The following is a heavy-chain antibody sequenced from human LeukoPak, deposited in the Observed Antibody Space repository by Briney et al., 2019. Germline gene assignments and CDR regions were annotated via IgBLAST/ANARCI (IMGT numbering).Heavy chain of an antibody. CDR1: GYTFTSYG. J-gene: IGHJ4*02. CDR3: AGDLTGGGYDSSGGLLDY. V-gene: IGHV1-18*01. CDR2: ISAYNGNT. D-gene: IGHD5-12*01. Sequence: GASVKVSCKASGYTFTSYGISWVRQAPGQGLEWMGWISAYNGNTNYAQKLQGRVTMTTDTSTSTAYMELRSLRSDDTAVYYCAGDLTGGGYDSSGGLLDYWGQGTLVTVSS.